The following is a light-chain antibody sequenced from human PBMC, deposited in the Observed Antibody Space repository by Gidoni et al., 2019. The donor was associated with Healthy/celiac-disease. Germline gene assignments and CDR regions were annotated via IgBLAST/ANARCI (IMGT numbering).Light chain of an antibody. Sequence: SYELTQPPSVSVSPGQTASITCSVDKLGDKYACWYQQKPGQSPVLVIYQDSKRPSGIPERFSGSNSGNTATLTISGTQAMDEADYYCQAWDSSTLVFGGGTKLTVL. CDR2: QDS. J-gene: IGLJ2*01. CDR3: QAWDSSTLV. V-gene: IGLV3-1*01. CDR1: KLGDKY.